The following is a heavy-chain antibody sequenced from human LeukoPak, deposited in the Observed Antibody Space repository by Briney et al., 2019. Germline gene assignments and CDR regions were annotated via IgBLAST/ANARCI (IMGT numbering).Heavy chain of an antibody. CDR3: AKRSGYTTGWFFDF. Sequence: GGSLRLSCAASGFSFSSYAMSWVRQAPGKGLEWVSSISGSGDNTYYAESVKGRFTISRDNSKNTLFLQMNSLRAEDTAVFYCAKRSGYTTGWFFDFWGQATLVTVSS. J-gene: IGHJ4*02. D-gene: IGHD6-19*01. CDR2: ISGSGDNT. CDR1: GFSFSSYA. V-gene: IGHV3-23*01.